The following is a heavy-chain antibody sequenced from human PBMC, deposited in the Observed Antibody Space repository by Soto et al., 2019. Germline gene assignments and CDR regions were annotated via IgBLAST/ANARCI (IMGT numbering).Heavy chain of an antibody. CDR1: GGSISSYY. CDR2: IYYTGST. CDR3: RRSSRYSTDV. Sequence: SETLSLTCTVSGGSISSYYWSWIRQPPGKGLEWIGYIYYTGSTNYNPSLKSRVTISVDTSKNQFSLNVISVTAADTDVYYCRRSSRYSTDVWGQGTTVTVSS. V-gene: IGHV4-59*08. J-gene: IGHJ6*02. D-gene: IGHD6-13*01.